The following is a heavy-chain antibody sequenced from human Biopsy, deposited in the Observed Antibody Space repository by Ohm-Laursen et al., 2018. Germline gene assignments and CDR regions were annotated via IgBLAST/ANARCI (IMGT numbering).Heavy chain of an antibody. D-gene: IGHD3-22*01. CDR1: GGSISSGGSY. Sequence: PSQTLSLTCTVSGGSISSGGSYWSWIRQRPGKGLEGIGYIFNSANTYYNPSLKNLITISGDTSKNQFSLKLNSVTAADTAVYYCARGNYFDSNGYFWFDPWGQGTLVTVSS. V-gene: IGHV4-31*01. CDR2: IFNSANT. CDR3: ARGNYFDSNGYFWFDP. J-gene: IGHJ5*02.